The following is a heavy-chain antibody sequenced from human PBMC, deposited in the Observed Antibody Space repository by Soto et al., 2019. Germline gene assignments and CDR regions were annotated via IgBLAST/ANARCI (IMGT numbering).Heavy chain of an antibody. CDR3: ARARRYSSGSDGVFYX. J-gene: IGHJ3*02. CDR1: GYTFTSYD. D-gene: IGHD6-19*01. CDR2: MNPNSGNT. V-gene: IGHV1-8*01. Sequence: ASVKVSCNASGYTFTSYDINWVRQATGQGLEWMGLMNPNSGNTGYAQKFQGRVTMTRNTSISTAYMELSSLRSEDTAVYYCARARRYSSGSDGVFYXWGQVTLVTVS.